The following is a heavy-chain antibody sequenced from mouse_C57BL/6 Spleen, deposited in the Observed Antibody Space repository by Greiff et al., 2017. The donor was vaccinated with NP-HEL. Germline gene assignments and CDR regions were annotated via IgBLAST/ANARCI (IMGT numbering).Heavy chain of an antibody. CDR1: GYSFTDYN. CDR2: INPNYGTT. Sequence: EVQLMESGPELVKPGASVKISCKASGYSFTDYNMNWVKQSNGKSLEWIGVINPNYGTTSYNQKFKGKATLTVDQSSSTAYMQLNSLTSEDSAVYYCARSLTTVVATPYFDYWGQGTTLTVSS. D-gene: IGHD1-1*01. V-gene: IGHV1-39*01. CDR3: ARSLTTVVATPYFDY. J-gene: IGHJ2*01.